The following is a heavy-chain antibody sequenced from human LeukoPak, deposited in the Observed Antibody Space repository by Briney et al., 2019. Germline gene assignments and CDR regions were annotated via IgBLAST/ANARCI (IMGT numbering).Heavy chain of an antibody. CDR2: IDSTSSKI. CDR3: GRQAAPDY. J-gene: IGHJ4*02. D-gene: IGHD2-15*01. Sequence: PGGSLRLSCAASGFSFRTYSMNWVRQAPGKGLEWLSSIDSTSSKIYYAGSVRGRFTISRDNAKNTLYLQMNSLTAEDTALYYCGRQAAPDYWGQGALVTVSS. CDR1: GFSFRTYS. V-gene: IGHV3-21*01.